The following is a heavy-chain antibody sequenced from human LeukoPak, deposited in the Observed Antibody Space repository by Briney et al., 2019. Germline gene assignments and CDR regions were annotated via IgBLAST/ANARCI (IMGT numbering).Heavy chain of an antibody. CDR3: ARDSDEWELLGYKDYYFDY. CDR1: GYSFMSYG. J-gene: IGHJ4*02. CDR2: ISGYNGDA. D-gene: IGHD1-26*01. V-gene: IGHV1-18*01. Sequence: ASVKVSCKASGYSFMSYGISWVRQAPGQGLEWMGWISGYNGDANYAQKLQGRVTMTTDTSTSTAYMELRSLRSDDTAVYYCARDSDEWELLGYKDYYFDYWGQGTLVTVSS.